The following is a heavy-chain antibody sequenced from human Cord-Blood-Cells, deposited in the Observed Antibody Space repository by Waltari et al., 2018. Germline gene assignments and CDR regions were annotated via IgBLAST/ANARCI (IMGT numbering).Heavy chain of an antibody. V-gene: IGHV1-3*01. J-gene: IGHJ2*01. D-gene: IGHD3-10*01. Sequence: QVQLVQSGAEVKKPGASVKVSCKASGYTFTSYAMHWVRQAPGQRLEWMGWINAGNGNTKYSPKFQGRVTITRDTSAGTAYMELSSLRSEDTAVYYCARDRGVGFPGFDWYFDLWGRGTLVTVSS. CDR3: ARDRGVGFPGFDWYFDL. CDR2: INAGNGNT. CDR1: GYTFTSYA.